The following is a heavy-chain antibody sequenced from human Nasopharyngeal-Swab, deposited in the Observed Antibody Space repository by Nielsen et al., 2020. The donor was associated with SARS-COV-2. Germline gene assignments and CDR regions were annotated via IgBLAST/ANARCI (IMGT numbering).Heavy chain of an antibody. CDR1: GFTFSSYW. D-gene: IGHD2-15*01. Sequence: GESLKISCAASGFTFSSYWMSWVRQAPGKGLEWVANIKQDGSEKYYVDSVKGRFTISRDNAKNSLYLQMNSLRAEDTAVYYCARDFSAPLLAFYYYYGMDVWGQGTTVTASS. CDR3: ARDFSAPLLAFYYYYGMDV. CDR2: IKQDGSEK. V-gene: IGHV3-7*01. J-gene: IGHJ6*02.